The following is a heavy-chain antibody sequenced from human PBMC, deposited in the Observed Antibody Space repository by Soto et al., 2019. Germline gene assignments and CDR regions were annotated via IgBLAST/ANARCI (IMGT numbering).Heavy chain of an antibody. D-gene: IGHD1-26*01. J-gene: IGHJ3*02. CDR3: ARDEDRIVGATQGARVFDI. V-gene: IGHV6-1*01. Sequence: SQTLSLTCAISGDSVSSNSAAWNWIRQSPSRGLEWLGRTYYRSKWYNDYAVSVKSRITINPDTSKNQFSLQLNSVTPEDTAVYYCARDEDRIVGATQGARVFDIWGQGTMVTVSS. CDR2: TYYRSKWYN. CDR1: GDSVSSNSAA.